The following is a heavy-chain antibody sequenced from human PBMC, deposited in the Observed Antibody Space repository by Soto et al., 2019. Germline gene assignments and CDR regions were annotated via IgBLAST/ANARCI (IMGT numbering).Heavy chain of an antibody. D-gene: IGHD5-18*01. CDR2: VESSGRT. CDR1: GDSMTQNYRIGSMTNDYY. J-gene: IGHJ4*02. Sequence: LSLTCTVSGDSMTQNYRIGSMTNDYYWSWIRQTPGKGLEWIGYVESSGRTEYKTSLASRVNLSLDSSQNQFSLTLRPVTTADRALYFCARGGYGADLDYWGQGIPVTVSS. CDR3: ARGGYGADLDY. V-gene: IGHV4-61*01.